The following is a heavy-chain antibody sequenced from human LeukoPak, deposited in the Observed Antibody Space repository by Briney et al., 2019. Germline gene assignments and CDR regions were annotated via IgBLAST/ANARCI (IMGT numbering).Heavy chain of an antibody. V-gene: IGHV7-4-1*02. CDR1: GYTFTNYA. CDR3: ARVPFVVMGVTGNWFDP. Sequence: ASVKVSCKASGYTFTNYAINWARQAPGQGLEWMGWINTNTGNPTYAQGFTGRFVFSLDTFVSTAYLQISSLKADDTAVYYCARVPFVVMGVTGNWFDPWGQGTLVTVSS. J-gene: IGHJ5*02. D-gene: IGHD2-8*01. CDR2: INTNTGNP.